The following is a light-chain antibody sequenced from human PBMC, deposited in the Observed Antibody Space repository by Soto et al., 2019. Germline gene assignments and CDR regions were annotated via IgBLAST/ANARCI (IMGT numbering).Light chain of an antibody. J-gene: IGLJ2*01. Sequence: QSALTQSASVSGSPGQSITISCTGTSSDIGGYNYVSWYQQHPDKAPKLMIFEVSNRPSGVFNRFSGSKSGNTASLTISGLLPEDEADYYCSSYTTSSTVAFGGGTKLTVL. CDR2: EVS. CDR1: SSDIGGYNY. CDR3: SSYTTSSTVA. V-gene: IGLV2-14*01.